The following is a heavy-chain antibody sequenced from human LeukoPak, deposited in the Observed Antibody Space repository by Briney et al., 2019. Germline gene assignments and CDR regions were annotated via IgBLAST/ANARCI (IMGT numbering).Heavy chain of an antibody. CDR2: ISYDGSNK. D-gene: IGHD3-22*01. CDR1: GFTFSSYS. V-gene: IGHV3-30*18. Sequence: SGGSLRLSCAASGFTFSSYSMHWVRQAPGKGLEWVAVISYDGSNKYYVDSVKGRFTISRDNPKNTLYLQMNSLRAEDTAVYYCAKSTYDSSGYYHFENWGQGTLVTVSP. J-gene: IGHJ4*02. CDR3: AKSTYDSSGYYHFEN.